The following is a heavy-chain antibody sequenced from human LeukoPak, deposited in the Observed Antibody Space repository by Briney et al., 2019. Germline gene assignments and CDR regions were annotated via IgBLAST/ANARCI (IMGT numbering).Heavy chain of an antibody. CDR3: AKEFNRGLPDY. CDR2: ISYDGSKK. Sequence: GGSLRLSCEASGFIFSHYGIHWVRQAPGKGLEWVAVISYDGSKKYYADSVEGRFTISRDNSKNTLYLQMSSLRAEDTAVYYCAKEFNRGLPDYWGQGTLVTVPS. J-gene: IGHJ4*02. D-gene: IGHD2-21*01. CDR1: GFIFSHYG. V-gene: IGHV3-30*18.